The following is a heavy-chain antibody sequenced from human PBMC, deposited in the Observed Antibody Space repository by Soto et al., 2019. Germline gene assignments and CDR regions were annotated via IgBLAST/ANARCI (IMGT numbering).Heavy chain of an antibody. V-gene: IGHV4-31*03. D-gene: IGHD3-16*01. J-gene: IGHJ6*02. CDR3: ARDPSQGASVDYYYGMDV. Sequence: KTSETLSLTCTVSGGSISSGGYYWSWIRQHPGKGLEWIGYIYYSGSTYYNPSLKSRVTISVDTSKNQFSLKLSSVTAADTAVYYCARDPSQGASVDYYYGMDVWGQGTTVTVSS. CDR1: GGSISSGGYY. CDR2: IYYSGST.